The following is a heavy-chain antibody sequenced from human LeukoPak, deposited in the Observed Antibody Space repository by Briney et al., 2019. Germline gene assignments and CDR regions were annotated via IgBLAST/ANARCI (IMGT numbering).Heavy chain of an antibody. CDR2: INPSGGST. D-gene: IGHD5-24*01. CDR1: GGTFSSYA. Sequence: GASVKVSCKASGGTFSSYAISWVRQAPGQGLEWMGIINPSGGSTSYAQKFQGRVTMTRDTSTSTVYMELSSLRSEDTAVYYCARGGEMATISDFDYWGQGTLVTVSS. J-gene: IGHJ4*02. CDR3: ARGGEMATISDFDY. V-gene: IGHV1-46*01.